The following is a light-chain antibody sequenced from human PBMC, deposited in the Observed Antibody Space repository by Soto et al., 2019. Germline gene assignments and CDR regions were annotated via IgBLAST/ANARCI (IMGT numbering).Light chain of an antibody. CDR1: SGSIASNY. CDR3: QSYDSSNQGVV. V-gene: IGLV6-57*04. CDR2: EDN. J-gene: IGLJ2*01. Sequence: NFMLTQPHSVSESPGKTVTISCTRSSGSIASNYVQWYQQRPGSAPTTVIYEDNQRPSGVPDRFSGSIDSSSNSASLTISGLKTEEEADYYCQSYDSSNQGVVFGGGTKLTVL.